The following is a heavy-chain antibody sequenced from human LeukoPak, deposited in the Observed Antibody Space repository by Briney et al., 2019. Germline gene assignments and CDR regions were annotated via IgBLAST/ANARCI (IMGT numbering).Heavy chain of an antibody. CDR3: AKRGSSSWTQFDY. Sequence: PGGSLRLSCAASGFTFNDYAIEWVRQAPGKGLEWVSVISGGTGGSTYYADSVKGRFTISRHNSKNTLYLQMNSLRAEDTAVYYCAKRGSSSWTQFDYWGQGTLVTVSS. CDR2: ISGGTGGST. V-gene: IGHV3-23*01. D-gene: IGHD6-13*01. CDR1: GFTFNDYA. J-gene: IGHJ4*02.